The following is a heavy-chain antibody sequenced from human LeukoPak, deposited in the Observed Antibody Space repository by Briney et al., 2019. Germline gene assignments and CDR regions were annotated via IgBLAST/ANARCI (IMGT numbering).Heavy chain of an antibody. V-gene: IGHV3-7*01. CDR2: IKQDGSEK. CDR3: ARDEEVGATTHYFDY. CDR1: GFTFSSYW. D-gene: IGHD1-26*01. J-gene: IGHJ4*02. Sequence: GGSLRLSCTASGFTFSSYWMNWVRQAPGKGLEWVANIKQDGSEKYYADSVKGRFTISRDNAKNSLYLQMNSLRAEDTAVYYCARDEEVGATTHYFDYWGQGTLVTVSS.